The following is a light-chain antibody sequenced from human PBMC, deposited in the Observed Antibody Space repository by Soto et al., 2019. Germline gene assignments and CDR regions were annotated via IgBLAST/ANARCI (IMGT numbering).Light chain of an antibody. CDR2: VNSDGSH. CDR1: DGHNNYA. V-gene: IGLV4-69*01. J-gene: IGLJ1*01. CDR3: QTWGTGIRV. Sequence: QPVLTQSPSASPFLGASVKLTCTLSDGHNNYAITWHQQQPEKGPRYLMKVNSDGSHIKGDGIPDHFSGSSSGAERYLTISSLQSEDEADYYCQTWGTGIRVFGTGTKLTVL.